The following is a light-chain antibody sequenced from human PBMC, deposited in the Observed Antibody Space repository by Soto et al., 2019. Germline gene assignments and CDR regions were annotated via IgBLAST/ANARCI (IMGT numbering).Light chain of an antibody. J-gene: IGKJ1*01. CDR1: QTIRSNY. CDR3: QQYGSSPWT. CDR2: GAS. Sequence: ETVLTQSPGTLSLYPGERATLSCRASQTIRSNYLAWYRQTPGQAPRLLIYGASNRATGIADRFSGSGSGTDFTLIISRLEPEDFALYYCQQYGSSPWTLGQGTKVEIK. V-gene: IGKV3-20*01.